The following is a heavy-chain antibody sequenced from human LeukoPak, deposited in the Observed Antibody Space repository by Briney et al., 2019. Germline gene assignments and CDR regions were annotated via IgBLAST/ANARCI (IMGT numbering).Heavy chain of an antibody. Sequence: PSETLSLTCTASGGSISSYYWSWIRQPPGKGLEWIGYIYYSGSTNYNPSLKSRVTISVDTSKNQFSLKLSSVTAADTAVYYWASLGADYYFDYWGQGTLVTVSS. CDR3: ASLGADYYFDY. V-gene: IGHV4-59*01. D-gene: IGHD1-26*01. J-gene: IGHJ4*02. CDR1: GGSISSYY. CDR2: IYYSGST.